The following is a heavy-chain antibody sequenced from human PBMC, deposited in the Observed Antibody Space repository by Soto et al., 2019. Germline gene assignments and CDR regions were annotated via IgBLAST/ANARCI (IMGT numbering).Heavy chain of an antibody. CDR3: ARALVGSCSSTSCPYYYYGMDV. J-gene: IGHJ6*02. CDR1: GFTFSSYD. Sequence: GGSLRLSCAASGFTFSSYDMHWVRQATGKGLEWVSAIGTAGDTYYPGSVKGRFTISRENAKNSLYLQMNSLRAGDTAVYYCARALVGSCSSTSCPYYYYGMDVWGQATTVTVSS. D-gene: IGHD2-2*01. V-gene: IGHV3-13*01. CDR2: IGTAGDT.